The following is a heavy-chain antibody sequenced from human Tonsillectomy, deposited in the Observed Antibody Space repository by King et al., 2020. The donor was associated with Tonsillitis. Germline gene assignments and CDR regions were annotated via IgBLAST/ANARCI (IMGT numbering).Heavy chain of an antibody. J-gene: IGHJ3*02. CDR1: GGSISSYY. CDR3: ARGVRYFDWLLWRNDAFDI. V-gene: IGHV4-59*01. D-gene: IGHD3-9*01. Sequence: QLQESGPGLVKPSETLSLTCTVSGGSISSYYWSWIRQPPGKGLEWIGYIYYSGSTNYNPSLKSRVTISVDTSKNQFSLKLSSVTAADTAVYDCARGVRYFDWLLWRNDAFDIWGQGTMVTVSS. CDR2: IYYSGST.